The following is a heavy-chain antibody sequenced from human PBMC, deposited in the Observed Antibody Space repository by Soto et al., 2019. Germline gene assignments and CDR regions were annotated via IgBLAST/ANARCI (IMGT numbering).Heavy chain of an antibody. Sequence: QVQLQESGPGLVKPSETLSLTCTVSGGSISNYYWSWIRQPAGKGLEWIGRIYTNGHADYNPSLKSRITISIDTSKNQCSLKVTAMTAADTAMYYCARERREEIHDGYDIDYWGQGTLVTVSS. CDR1: GGSISNYY. CDR2: IYTNGHA. V-gene: IGHV4-4*07. J-gene: IGHJ4*02. D-gene: IGHD5-12*01. CDR3: ARERREEIHDGYDIDY.